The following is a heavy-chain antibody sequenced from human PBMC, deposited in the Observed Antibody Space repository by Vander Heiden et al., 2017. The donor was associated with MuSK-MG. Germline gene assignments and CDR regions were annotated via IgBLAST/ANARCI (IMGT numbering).Heavy chain of an antibody. Sequence: QEQLQESGPGLVKPSETLSLTFTVSGGSIRSYYWSWIRQPPGKGLEWIGYIYYSGSTNYNPSLKSRVTISVDTSKNQFSLKLSSVTAADTAVYYCARGPIVVVPAAMSWFDPWGQGTLVTVSS. CDR1: GGSIRSYY. V-gene: IGHV4-59*01. J-gene: IGHJ5*02. CDR2: IYYSGST. D-gene: IGHD2-2*01. CDR3: ARGPIVVVPAAMSWFDP.